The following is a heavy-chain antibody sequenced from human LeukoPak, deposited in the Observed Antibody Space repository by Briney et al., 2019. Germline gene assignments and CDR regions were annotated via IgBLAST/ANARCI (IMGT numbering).Heavy chain of an antibody. Sequence: PGTLSLTCGVSGGSISNTNWWSWVRQPPGQGLEWIGEISLTGLTHYNPSLESRVTVSLDKSKNQLSLNLTSVTAADTAVYYCSRENGDFSPFDHWGQGTLVTVLS. CDR3: SRENGDFSPFDH. V-gene: IGHV4-4*03. J-gene: IGHJ4*02. CDR1: GGSISNTNW. D-gene: IGHD7-27*01. CDR2: ISLTGLT.